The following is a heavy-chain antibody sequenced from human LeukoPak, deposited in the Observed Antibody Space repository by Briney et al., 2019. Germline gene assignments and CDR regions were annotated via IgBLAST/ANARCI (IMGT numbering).Heavy chain of an antibody. J-gene: IGHJ4*02. D-gene: IGHD4-23*01. CDR1: GYTLTNYN. CDR3: AREFGHCYGDNCFYFFDT. CDR2: INTYKGDT. Sequence: ASVKVSCKASGYTLTNYNISWVRQAPGQGLEWMGWINTYKGDTLYAQKLQGRVTMAADTSTNTAYMELRSLRFDDTAVYYCAREFGHCYGDNCFYFFDTWGQGFRVTVSS. V-gene: IGHV1-18*01.